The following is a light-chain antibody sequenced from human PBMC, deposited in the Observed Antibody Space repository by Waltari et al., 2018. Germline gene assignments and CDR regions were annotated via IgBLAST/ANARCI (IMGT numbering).Light chain of an antibody. J-gene: IGLJ2*01. CDR3: CSYAGSSTLV. CDR1: SSDVGSYNL. CDR2: EGS. Sequence: QSALTQPASVSGSPGQSITISCTGTSSDVGSYNLVSWYQQHPGKAPKLMIYEGSKRPSGVSKRFSGSKSGNTASLTISGLQTEDEADYYCCSYAGSSTLVFGVGTKLTVL. V-gene: IGLV2-23*01.